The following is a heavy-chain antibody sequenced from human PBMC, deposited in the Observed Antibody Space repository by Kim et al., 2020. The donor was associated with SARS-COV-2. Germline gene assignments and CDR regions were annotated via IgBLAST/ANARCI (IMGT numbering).Heavy chain of an antibody. D-gene: IGHD4-17*01. J-gene: IGHJ4*02. Sequence: GGSLRLSCAASGFTFSSYGMNWVRQAPGKGLVWVAANKGNGGITYYADSVKGRFTISRDNSKNTLYLQMNSLRAEDTAVYYCAKDPYGTILFDYWGQGTLGTVSS. V-gene: IGHV3-23*01. CDR3: AKDPYGTILFDY. CDR2: NKGNGGIT. CDR1: GFTFSSYG.